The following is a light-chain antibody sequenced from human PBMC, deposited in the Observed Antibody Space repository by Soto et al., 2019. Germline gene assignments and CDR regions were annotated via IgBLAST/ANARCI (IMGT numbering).Light chain of an antibody. Sequence: QSVLTQPASVSGSPGQSSTISCTGTSSDVGGYNYVSWFQHHPGKAPKLIIYEVSYRPSGVSARFSGSKSGDTASLTISGLQAEDEADYYCSSFPNPITRYAFGTGTKLPVL. CDR3: SSFPNPITRYA. V-gene: IGLV2-14*01. CDR1: SSDVGGYNY. J-gene: IGLJ1*01. CDR2: EVS.